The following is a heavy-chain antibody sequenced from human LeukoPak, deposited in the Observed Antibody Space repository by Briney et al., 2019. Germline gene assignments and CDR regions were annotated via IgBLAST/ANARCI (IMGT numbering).Heavy chain of an antibody. CDR1: GFTVSSNY. CDR2: ISSSGSTI. V-gene: IGHV3-11*04. J-gene: IGHJ4*02. Sequence: GGSLRLSCAASGFTVSSNYMSWIRQAPGKGLEWVSYISSSGSTIYYADSVKGRFTISRDNAKNSLYLQMNSLRAEDTAVYYCARADTFGSGTFDYWGQGTLVTVSS. D-gene: IGHD3-10*01. CDR3: ARADTFGSGTFDY.